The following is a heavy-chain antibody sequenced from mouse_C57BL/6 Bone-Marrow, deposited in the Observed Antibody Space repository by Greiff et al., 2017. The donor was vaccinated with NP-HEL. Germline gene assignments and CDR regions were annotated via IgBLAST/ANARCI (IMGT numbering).Heavy chain of an antibody. Sequence: VQLQQSGAELVKPGASVKLSCTASGFNIKDYYMHWVKQRTEQGLEWIGRIDPEDGETKYAPKFQGKATITADTSSNTAFLQLSSLTSEDTAVYYCAETAQATPYAMDYWGQGTSVTVSS. V-gene: IGHV14-2*01. D-gene: IGHD3-2*02. CDR2: IDPEDGET. CDR3: AETAQATPYAMDY. CDR1: GFNIKDYY. J-gene: IGHJ4*01.